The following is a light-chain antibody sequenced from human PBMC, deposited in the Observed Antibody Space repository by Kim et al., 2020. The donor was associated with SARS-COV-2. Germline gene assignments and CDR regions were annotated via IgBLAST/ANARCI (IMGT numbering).Light chain of an antibody. CDR3: QVWDRSFYV. V-gene: IGLV3-9*01. CDR1: NIGRKN. Sequence: SGALGQTARITCEGNNIGRKNVHWYQQKPGQAPVLVIYRYSNRPSGIPERFSGSNSGNAATLIINTAQAADEADYFCQVWDRSFYVFGFGTKVTVL. CDR2: RYS. J-gene: IGLJ1*01.